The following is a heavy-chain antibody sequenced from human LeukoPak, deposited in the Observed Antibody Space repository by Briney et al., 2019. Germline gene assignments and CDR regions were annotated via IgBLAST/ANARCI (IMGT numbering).Heavy chain of an antibody. D-gene: IGHD1-26*01. V-gene: IGHV3-30*02. CDR2: IRYGGTDK. CDR1: GFTFSNYG. J-gene: IGHJ4*02. Sequence: PGGSLKLSCAASGFTFSNYGMHWVRQAPGKGLEWVAFIRYGGTDKYYADSVKGRFTISRDTSKNMVYLLMNSLRPEDTALYFCAKDSWEVGATAEIDYWGQGTLVTVSS. CDR3: AKDSWEVGATAEIDY.